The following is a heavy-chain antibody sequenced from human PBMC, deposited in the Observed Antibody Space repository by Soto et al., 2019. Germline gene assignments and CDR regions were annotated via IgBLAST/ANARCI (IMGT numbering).Heavy chain of an antibody. CDR2: ITTYNGNT. Sequence: QVQLVQSGVEVKKPGASVKVSCKASGYTFTSYGISWVRQAPGQGLEWLGWITTYNGNTIYAQKFQGRITMTTDTSTSTSYMEPRSQRSDATAMSYCARLTFYASSDSCCFDTWGQGTLVTVSS. J-gene: IGHJ5*02. CDR3: ARLTFYASSDSCCFDT. CDR1: GYTFTSYG. V-gene: IGHV1-18*01. D-gene: IGHD3-22*01.